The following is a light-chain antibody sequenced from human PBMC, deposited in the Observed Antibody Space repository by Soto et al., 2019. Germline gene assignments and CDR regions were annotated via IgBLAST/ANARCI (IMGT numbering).Light chain of an antibody. V-gene: IGKV3-20*01. CDR3: QHYGGSFI. Sequence: EIVIVQFPATLFVSPGERTTPPCRASQSVSSNLAWYQQKPGQGPSLLIYGESTRATGIPDRFSGSGSGTDFTLSISRLEPEDFAVYYCQHYGGSFIFGPGTKVEIK. CDR1: QSVSSN. CDR2: GES. J-gene: IGKJ1*01.